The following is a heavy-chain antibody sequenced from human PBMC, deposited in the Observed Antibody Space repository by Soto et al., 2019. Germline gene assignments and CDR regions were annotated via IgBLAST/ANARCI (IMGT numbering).Heavy chain of an antibody. J-gene: IGHJ4*02. Sequence: PLPTQSRSCTVSVGYVCSSHWSSYQQPPGKGLEWIGYIYYSGSTNYNPSLKSRVTISVDTSKNQFSLKLSSVTAADTAVYYCAREPSIWGQGTLVSVSS. V-gene: IGHV4-59*02. CDR1: VGYVCSSH. CDR3: AREPSI. CDR2: IYYSGST.